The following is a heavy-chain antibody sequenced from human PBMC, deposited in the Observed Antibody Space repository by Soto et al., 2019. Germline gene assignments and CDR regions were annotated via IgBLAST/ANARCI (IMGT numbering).Heavy chain of an antibody. CDR3: ARDHYLPTIFGVVIIIYYYYYMDV. CDR1: GFTFSSYG. Sequence: GGSLRLSCAASGFTFSSYGMHWVRQAPGKGLEWVAVIWYDGSNKYYADSVKGRFTISRDNSKNTLYLQMNSLRAEDTAVYYCARDHYLPTIFGVVIIIYYYYYMDVWGKGTTVTVSS. CDR2: IWYDGSNK. D-gene: IGHD3-3*01. V-gene: IGHV3-33*01. J-gene: IGHJ6*03.